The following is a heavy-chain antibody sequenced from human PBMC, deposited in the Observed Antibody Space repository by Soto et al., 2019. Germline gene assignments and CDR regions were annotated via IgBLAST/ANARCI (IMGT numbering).Heavy chain of an antibody. Sequence: QVRLQHWGEGLLKPSETRSLTCAVHGGSFSGYYWSWIRQPPGKGLEWIGEINHSGSINYNPSLKSRVTISADTPNNQFSLKLSSVTAADTAVYYCARGSQWLDYWGQGALVTVSS. J-gene: IGHJ4*02. CDR2: INHSGSI. D-gene: IGHD6-19*01. CDR1: GGSFSGYY. V-gene: IGHV4-34*01. CDR3: ARGSQWLDY.